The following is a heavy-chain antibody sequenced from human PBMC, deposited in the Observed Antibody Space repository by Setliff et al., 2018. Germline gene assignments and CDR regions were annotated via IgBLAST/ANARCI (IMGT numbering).Heavy chain of an antibody. D-gene: IGHD3-22*01. J-gene: IGHJ4*02. CDR3: ARAYYDSSGYYPLVY. CDR1: GFSLSTSGVG. Sequence: ASGPTLVNPTQTLTLTCTFSGFSLSTSGVGVSWIRQPPGKALEWLVHIFSNDEKSYSTSLKSRLTISKDTSKSQVVLTMTNIDPVDTATYYCARAYYDSSGYYPLVYWGQGTLVTVSS. CDR2: IFSNDEK. V-gene: IGHV2-26*01.